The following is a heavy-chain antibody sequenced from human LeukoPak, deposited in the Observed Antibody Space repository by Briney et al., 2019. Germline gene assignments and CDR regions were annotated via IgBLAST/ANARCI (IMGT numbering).Heavy chain of an antibody. CDR1: GFIFNDYG. CDR2: IRSDGSNK. Sequence: GGSLRLSCSASGFIFNDYGIHWVRQAPGKGLEWVTFIRSDGSNKYYADSVKGRFTISRDNSKNTLYLKVNSLRAEDTAVYFCARDRSSGTYPRYFDYWGQGTLVTVS. J-gene: IGHJ4*02. CDR3: ARDRSSGTYPRYFDY. D-gene: IGHD1-26*01. V-gene: IGHV3-30*02.